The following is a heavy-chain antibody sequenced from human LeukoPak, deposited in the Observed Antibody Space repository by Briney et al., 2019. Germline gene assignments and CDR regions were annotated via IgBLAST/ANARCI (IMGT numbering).Heavy chain of an antibody. Sequence: GGSLRLSCVASGFTFDDYAMHWVRQAPGKGLEWVSLIYGDGSTYYADSVKGRVTISRDNSKNTVFLQMNSLRAEDTALYYCARINYRAFSIWGQGTMVTVSS. J-gene: IGHJ3*02. CDR3: ARINYRAFSI. CDR2: IYGDGST. CDR1: GFTFDDYA. V-gene: IGHV3-66*01. D-gene: IGHD4-11*01.